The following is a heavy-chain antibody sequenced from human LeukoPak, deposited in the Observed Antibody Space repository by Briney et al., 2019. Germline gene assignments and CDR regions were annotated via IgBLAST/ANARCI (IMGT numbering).Heavy chain of an antibody. Sequence: SGTLSFTCAGSGGSISSSNWWRWVRQPPGKGLEWIGEIYHSGSTNYNPSLKSRVTISVDKPKNQFSLKLSSVTAADTAVYYCVMVRGTPLAWFDPWGQGTLVTVSS. CDR2: IYHSGST. J-gene: IGHJ5*02. CDR1: GGSISSSNW. CDR3: VMVRGTPLAWFDP. D-gene: IGHD3-10*01. V-gene: IGHV4-4*02.